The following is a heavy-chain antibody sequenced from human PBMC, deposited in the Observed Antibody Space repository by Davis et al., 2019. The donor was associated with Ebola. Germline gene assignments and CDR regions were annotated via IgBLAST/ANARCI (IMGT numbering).Heavy chain of an antibody. CDR3: AREATRDGWFDP. CDR1: GYTFTSYG. J-gene: IGHJ5*02. Sequence: AASVKVSCKASGYTFTSYGISWVRQAPGQGLEWTGWISAYNGNTNYAQKLQGRVTMTTDTSTSTAYMELRSLRSDDTAVYYCAREATRDGWFDPWGQGTLVTVSS. V-gene: IGHV1-18*01. CDR2: ISAYNGNT.